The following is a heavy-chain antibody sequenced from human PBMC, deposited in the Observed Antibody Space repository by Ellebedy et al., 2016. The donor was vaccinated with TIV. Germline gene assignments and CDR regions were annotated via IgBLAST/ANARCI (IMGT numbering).Heavy chain of an antibody. Sequence: SETLSLXXAVYVESFSGHYWTWIRQPPGKGLEWIGEISYSGSTNYISSLKSRVTISVDTSKNQFSLKLSSVTAADTAVYYCARGRFDSWGQGTLVTVSS. CDR2: ISYSGST. J-gene: IGHJ5*01. V-gene: IGHV4-34*01. CDR1: VESFSGHY. CDR3: ARGRFDS.